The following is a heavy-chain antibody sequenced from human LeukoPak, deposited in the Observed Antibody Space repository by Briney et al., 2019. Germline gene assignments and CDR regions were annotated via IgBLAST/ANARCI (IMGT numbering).Heavy chain of an antibody. Sequence: GASVKVSCKASGYTFTGYYMHWVRQAPGQGLEWMGWINPNSSGTNYAQKFQGRVTMTRDTSISTAYMELSRLRSDDTAVYYCARGGYSSRYNWFDPWGQGTLVTVSS. J-gene: IGHJ5*02. CDR1: GYTFTGYY. CDR3: ARGGYSSRYNWFDP. V-gene: IGHV1-2*02. D-gene: IGHD6-13*01. CDR2: INPNSSGT.